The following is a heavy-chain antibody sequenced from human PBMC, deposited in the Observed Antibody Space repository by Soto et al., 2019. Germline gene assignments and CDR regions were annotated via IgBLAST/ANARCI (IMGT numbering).Heavy chain of an antibody. J-gene: IGHJ6*02. D-gene: IGHD3-3*01. Sequence: APVKVSCKASGFTFTSSAVQWVRQAHGQRLDWMGWISAYNGNTNYAQKLQGRVTMTTDTSTSTAEMELGSVRSDEKALYYCASGRSADALWSGTVDPNYYYYGMGVWGQGTTVTGCS. CDR3: ASGRSADALWSGTVDPNYYYYGMGV. CDR1: GFTFTSSA. CDR2: ISAYNGNT. V-gene: IGHV1-18*01.